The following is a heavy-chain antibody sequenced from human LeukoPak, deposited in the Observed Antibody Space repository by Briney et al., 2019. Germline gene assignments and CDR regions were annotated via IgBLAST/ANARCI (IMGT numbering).Heavy chain of an antibody. Sequence: GASVKVSCKASGYTFTSYGISWVRQAPGQGLEWMGWINPNSGGTNYAQKFQGRVTMTRDTSISTAYMELSRLRSDDTAVYYCARALRYFDWFDYWGQGTLVTVS. CDR2: INPNSGGT. V-gene: IGHV1-2*02. CDR3: ARALRYFDWFDY. CDR1: GYTFTSYG. J-gene: IGHJ4*02. D-gene: IGHD3-9*01.